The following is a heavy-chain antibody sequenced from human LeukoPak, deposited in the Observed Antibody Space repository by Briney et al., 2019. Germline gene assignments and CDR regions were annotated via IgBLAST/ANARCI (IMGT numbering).Heavy chain of an antibody. CDR3: ARSHNVYFDY. V-gene: IGHV1-18*04. J-gene: IGHJ4*02. CDR2: ISTSTGDT. CDR1: GYIFTTYN. Sequence: ASVKVSCKPFGYIFTTYNLHWVRQAPGQGLEWMGWISTSTGDTDYARNLRGRVTMSTDASTGTAYMELRRLRSDDTAVYYCARSHNVYFDYWGQGTLLTVTT. D-gene: IGHD5-24*01.